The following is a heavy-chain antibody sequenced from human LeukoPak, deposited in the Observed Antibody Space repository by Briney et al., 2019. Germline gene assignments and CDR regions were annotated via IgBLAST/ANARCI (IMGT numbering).Heavy chain of an antibody. CDR3: ARDSAIFDRLKGGYYFDY. D-gene: IGHD3-3*01. V-gene: IGHV3-21*01. CDR1: GFTFSSYS. CDR2: ISSSSSYI. J-gene: IGHJ4*02. Sequence: GGSLRLSCAASGFTFSSYSMNWVRQAPGKGLEWVSSISSSSSYIYYADSVKGRFTISRDNAKNSLYLQMTSLRAEDTAVYYCARDSAIFDRLKGGYYFDYWGQGTLVTVSS.